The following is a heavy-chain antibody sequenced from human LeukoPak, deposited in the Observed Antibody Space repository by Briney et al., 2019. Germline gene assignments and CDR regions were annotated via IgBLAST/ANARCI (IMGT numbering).Heavy chain of an antibody. CDR3: ARRYYDASGYFL. J-gene: IGHJ4*02. Sequence: PSETLSLTCTVSGYSISSSRYYWGWIRPTPGTGLEWIGSFYNRGDTYYNPSLKSRVTISVDTSNNQFSLKLSSVTAADTAVYYCARRYYDASGYFLWGQGTLVTVSS. V-gene: IGHV4-39*01. D-gene: IGHD3-22*01. CDR2: FYNRGDT. CDR1: GYSISSSRYY.